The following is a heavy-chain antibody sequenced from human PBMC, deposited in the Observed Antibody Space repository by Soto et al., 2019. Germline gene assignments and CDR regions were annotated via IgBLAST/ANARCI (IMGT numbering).Heavy chain of an antibody. CDR3: AKGIPHYYETTGYYPFDY. J-gene: IGHJ4*02. D-gene: IGHD3-22*01. CDR1: GFSFSSHA. V-gene: IGHV3-23*01. CDR2: ISGGGGTT. Sequence: GRSKRHCSAASGFSFSSHAMRRVRQAPGKGLEWVSAISGGGGTTYYVDSVKGRFTISRENSKNTLYLQMNSLRAEDTAVYYCAKGIPHYYETTGYYPFDYWGQGTLVTVS.